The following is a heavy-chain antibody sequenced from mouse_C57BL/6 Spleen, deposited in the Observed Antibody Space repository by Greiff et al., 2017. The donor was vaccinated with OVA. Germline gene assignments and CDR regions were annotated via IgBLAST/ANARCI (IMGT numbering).Heavy chain of an antibody. Sequence: VQLQQPGAELVMPGASVKLSCKASGYTFTSYWMHWVKQRPGQGLEWIGEIDPSDSYTNYNQKFKGKSTLTVDKSSSTAYMQLSSLTSEDSAVYYCARGNLPLGYWGQGTSVTVSS. V-gene: IGHV1-69*01. CDR3: ARGNLPLGY. CDR1: GYTFTSYW. CDR2: IDPSDSYT. J-gene: IGHJ4*01. D-gene: IGHD2-1*01.